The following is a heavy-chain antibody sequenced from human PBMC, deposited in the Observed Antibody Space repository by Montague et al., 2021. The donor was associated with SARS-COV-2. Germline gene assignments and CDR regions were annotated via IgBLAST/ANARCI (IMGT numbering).Heavy chain of an antibody. J-gene: IGHJ4*02. CDR3: ARVFPRWLQFDPYFDY. CDR1: GGSISSSSYY. CDR2: IYYSGST. V-gene: IGHV4-39*06. D-gene: IGHD5-24*01. Sequence: SETLSLTCTVSGGSISSSSYYWGWIRQPPGKGLEWIGSIYYSGSTYYNPSLRSRVTISVDTSKNQFPLKLSSVTAADTAVYYCARVFPRWLQFDPYFDYWGQGTLVTVSS.